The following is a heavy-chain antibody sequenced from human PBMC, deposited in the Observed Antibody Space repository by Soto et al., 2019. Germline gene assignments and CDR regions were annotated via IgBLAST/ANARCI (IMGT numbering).Heavy chain of an antibody. CDR1: GGTFSSYT. V-gene: IGHV1-69*04. Sequence: SVKVSCKASGGTFSSYTISWVRQAPGQGLEWMGRIIPILGIANYAQKFQGRVTITADKSTSTAYMELSRLRSDDTAVYYCARDTVAVPAAMDWFDPWGQGTLVTVSS. CDR2: IIPILGIA. CDR3: ARDTVAVPAAMDWFDP. D-gene: IGHD2-2*01. J-gene: IGHJ5*02.